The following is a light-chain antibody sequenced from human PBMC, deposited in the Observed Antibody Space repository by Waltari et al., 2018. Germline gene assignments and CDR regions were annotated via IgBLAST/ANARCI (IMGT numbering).Light chain of an antibody. CDR3: QQYDNLPYT. V-gene: IGKV1-33*01. J-gene: IGKJ2*01. Sequence: DIQLTQSPSSLSASVGDRVTITCQASQDISNDLNWYQQKPGKAPKLLIYDASTLETGVPSRFSGSRSGTDVTFTISSLQPEDIATYYCQQYDNLPYTFGQGTKLEIK. CDR2: DAS. CDR1: QDISND.